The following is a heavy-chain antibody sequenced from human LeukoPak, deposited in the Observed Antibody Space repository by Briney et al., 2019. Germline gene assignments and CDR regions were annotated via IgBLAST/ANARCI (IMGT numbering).Heavy chain of an antibody. Sequence: GGSLRLSCAASGFTVNSNYMSWVRQAPGKGLEWVSVIYSGGSTYYADSVKGRFTISRDNSKNTLYLQMNSLRAEDTAVYYCVKVRRDPYSGSYYDFDYWGQGTLVTVSS. D-gene: IGHD1-26*01. V-gene: IGHV3-53*05. CDR1: GFTVNSNY. J-gene: IGHJ4*02. CDR3: VKVRRDPYSGSYYDFDY. CDR2: IYSGGST.